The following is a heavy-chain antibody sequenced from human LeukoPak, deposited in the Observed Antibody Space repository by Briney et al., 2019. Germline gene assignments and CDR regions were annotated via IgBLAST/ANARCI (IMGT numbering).Heavy chain of an antibody. V-gene: IGHV1-2*02. CDR1: GYTFTGYY. CDR3: ARAQRDYYDSSGYYGRGNYYYYYYMDV. D-gene: IGHD3-22*01. J-gene: IGHJ6*03. CDR2: INPNIGGT. Sequence: GASVKVSCKASGYTFTGYYMHWVRQAPGPGREWMGWINPNIGGTNYAQKFQGRVTMTRDTSISTAYMELSRLRSDDTAVYYCARAQRDYYDSSGYYGRGNYYYYYYMDVWGKGTTVTVSS.